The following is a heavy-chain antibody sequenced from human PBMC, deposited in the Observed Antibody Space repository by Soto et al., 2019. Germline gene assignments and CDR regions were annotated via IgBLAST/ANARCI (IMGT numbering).Heavy chain of an antibody. J-gene: IGHJ5*02. D-gene: IGHD3-3*01. CDR3: TTVTYYDFWSGYYYRSFDP. CDR2: IKSKTDGGTT. Sequence: GGSLRLSCAASGFTFSNAWMNWVRQAPGKGLEWVGRIKSKTDGGTTDYAAPVKGRLTISRDDSKNTLYLQMNSLKTEDTAVYYCTTVTYYDFWSGYYYRSFDPWGQGTLVTVSS. CDR1: GFTFSNAW. V-gene: IGHV3-15*07.